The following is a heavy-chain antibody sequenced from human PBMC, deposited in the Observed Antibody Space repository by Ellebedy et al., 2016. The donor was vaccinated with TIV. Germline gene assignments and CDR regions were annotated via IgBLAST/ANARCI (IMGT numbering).Heavy chain of an antibody. J-gene: IGHJ4*02. CDR2: IIGSGRST. Sequence: GESLKISCAASGFTFSTYAMNWLRQAPGKGLEWVSSIIGSGRSTLYADSVKGRFTISRDNSKNMVYLQMNSLRVEDTAVYYCAKAGYSSAWYLVFDYWGQGTLITVSS. V-gene: IGHV3-23*01. D-gene: IGHD6-19*01. CDR1: GFTFSTYA. CDR3: AKAGYSSAWYLVFDY.